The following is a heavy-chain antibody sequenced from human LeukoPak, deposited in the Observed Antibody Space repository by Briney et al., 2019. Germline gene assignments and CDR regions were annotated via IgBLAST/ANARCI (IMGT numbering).Heavy chain of an antibody. CDR3: ARDHEYSSSWYSWASTFDY. Sequence: GGSLRLSCAASGFTFSRYAMHGVRQAPGKGLEYVSVISSNGGSTYYAKSVKDRFTISRDNSKNTLYLQMGSLRAEDTAVYYCARDHEYSSSWYSWASTFDYWGQGTLVTVSS. CDR1: GFTFSRYA. V-gene: IGHV3-64*01. J-gene: IGHJ4*02. CDR2: ISSNGGST. D-gene: IGHD6-13*01.